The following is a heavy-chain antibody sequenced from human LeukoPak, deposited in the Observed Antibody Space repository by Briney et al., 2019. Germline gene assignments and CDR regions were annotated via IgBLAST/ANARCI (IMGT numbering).Heavy chain of an antibody. CDR1: GFTFSSYE. V-gene: IGHV3-48*03. J-gene: IGHJ6*03. D-gene: IGHD3-10*01. CDR2: IGSSGGSR. Sequence: GGSLRLSCAASGFTFSSYEMDWVRRAPGKGLEWVSYIGSSGGSRYYADSVKGRFTSSRDNAKNSLYLQMNSLRVEDTAAYYCARGGFGELNLVWYMDVWGKGATVTVSS. CDR3: ARGGFGELNLVWYMDV.